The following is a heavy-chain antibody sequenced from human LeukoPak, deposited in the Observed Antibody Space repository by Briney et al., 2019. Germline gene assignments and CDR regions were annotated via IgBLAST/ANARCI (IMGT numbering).Heavy chain of an antibody. CDR2: IISIFGTV. Sequence: SVKVSCKVSGGTFSSYAINWVRQPPGQGLEWMGGIISIFGTVNYAQKLQGRVTITAEEPTSTAYMELSSLRSEDTAVYYCAREGVGGTLKYQLLKYWFDPWGQGTLVTVSS. CDR1: GGTFSSYA. J-gene: IGHJ5*02. D-gene: IGHD2-2*01. V-gene: IGHV1-69*13. CDR3: AREGVGGTLKYQLLKYWFDP.